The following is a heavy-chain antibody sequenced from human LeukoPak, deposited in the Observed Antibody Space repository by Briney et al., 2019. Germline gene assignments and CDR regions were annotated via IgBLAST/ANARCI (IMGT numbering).Heavy chain of an antibody. CDR2: IYTSGST. J-gene: IGHJ6*02. Sequence: PETLSLTCTVSGGSISSYYWSWIRQPAGKGLEWIGRIYTSGSTNYNPSLKSRVTMSVDTSKNQFSPKLSSVTAADTAVYYCARDATMVRGDPYGMDVWGQGTTVTVSS. CDR3: ARDATMVRGDPYGMDV. V-gene: IGHV4-4*07. D-gene: IGHD3-10*01. CDR1: GGSISSYY.